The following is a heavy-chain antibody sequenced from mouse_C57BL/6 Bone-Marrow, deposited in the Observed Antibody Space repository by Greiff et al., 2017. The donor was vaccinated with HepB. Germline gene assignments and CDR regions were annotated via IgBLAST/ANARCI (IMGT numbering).Heavy chain of an antibody. CDR3: AEVDYDYDGAY. Sequence: VQLQQSGAELARPGASVKLSCKASGYTFTSYGISWVKQSTGQGLEWIGEIDPRSGNTYYNEKFKGKATLTADKSSSTAYMELRSLTSEDSAVYFCAEVDYDYDGAYWGQGTLVTVSA. CDR1: GYTFTSYG. D-gene: IGHD2-4*01. V-gene: IGHV1-81*01. J-gene: IGHJ3*01. CDR2: IDPRSGNT.